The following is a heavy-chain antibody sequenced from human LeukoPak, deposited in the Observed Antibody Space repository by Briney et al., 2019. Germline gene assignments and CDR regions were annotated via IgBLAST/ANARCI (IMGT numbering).Heavy chain of an antibody. CDR3: ARDNLADTAMANFDY. V-gene: IGHV3-21*01. CDR1: GFTFSSYS. J-gene: IGHJ4*02. CDR2: ISSSSSYI. Sequence: GGSLRLSCAASGFTFSSYSMKWVRQAPGKGLEWVSSISSSSSYIYYADSVKGRFTISRDNAKNSLYLQMNSLRAEDTAVYYCARDNLADTAMANFDYWGQGTLVTVSS. D-gene: IGHD5-18*01.